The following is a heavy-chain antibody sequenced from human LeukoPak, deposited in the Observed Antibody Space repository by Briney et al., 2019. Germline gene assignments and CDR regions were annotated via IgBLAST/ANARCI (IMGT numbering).Heavy chain of an antibody. CDR1: GFGFSSYI. J-gene: IGHJ4*02. V-gene: IGHV3-23*01. CDR2: ISGSGGST. CDR3: AKPPYDSSGYYYYFDY. Sequence: PGESLRLSCVASGFGFSSYIMNWVRQAPGKGLEWVSAISGSGGSTCYADSVKGRFTISRDNSKNTLYLQMNSLRAEDTAVYYCAKPPYDSSGYYYYFDYWGQGTLVTVSS. D-gene: IGHD3-22*01.